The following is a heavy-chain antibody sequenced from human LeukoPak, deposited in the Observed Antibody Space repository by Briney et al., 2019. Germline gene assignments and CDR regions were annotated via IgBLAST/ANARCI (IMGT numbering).Heavy chain of an antibody. V-gene: IGHV3-23*01. J-gene: IGHJ4*02. CDR1: GFTFSSYA. D-gene: IGHD2-2*01. CDR3: AKLQTAVVPAATLGFDS. Sequence: GGSLRLSCAASGFTFSSYAMSWVRQAPGKGLGWVSAISGSGGSTYYADSVKGRFTISRDNSKKTLYLQINSLRAEDTAVYYYAKLQTAVVPAATLGFDSWGQGTLVTVSS. CDR2: ISGSGGST.